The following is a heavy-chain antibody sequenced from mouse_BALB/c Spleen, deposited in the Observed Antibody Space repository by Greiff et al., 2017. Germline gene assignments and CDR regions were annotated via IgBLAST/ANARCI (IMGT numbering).Heavy chain of an antibody. J-gene: IGHJ2*01. D-gene: IGHD2-14*01. Sequence: QVQLQQSGAELAKPGASVKMSCKASGYTFTSYWMHWVKQRPGQGLEWIGYINPSTGYTEYNQKFKDKATLTADKSSSTAYMQLSSLTSEDSAVYYCARNYRSPDYWGQGTTLTVSS. CDR2: INPSTGYT. CDR1: GYTFTSYW. V-gene: IGHV1-7*01. CDR3: ARNYRSPDY.